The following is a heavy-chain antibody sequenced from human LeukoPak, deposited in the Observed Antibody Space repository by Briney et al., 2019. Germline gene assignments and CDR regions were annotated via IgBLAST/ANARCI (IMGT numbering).Heavy chain of an antibody. J-gene: IGHJ5*02. CDR3: ARGGCSSTSCYFADENWFDP. CDR2: IIPIFGTA. CDR1: GYTFTSYY. Sequence: SVKVSCKASGYTFTSYYMHWVRQAPGQGLEWMGGIIPIFGTANYAQKFQGRVTITADKSTSTAYMELSSLRSEDTAVYYCARGGCSSTSCYFADENWFDPWGQGTLVTVSS. D-gene: IGHD2-2*01. V-gene: IGHV1-69*06.